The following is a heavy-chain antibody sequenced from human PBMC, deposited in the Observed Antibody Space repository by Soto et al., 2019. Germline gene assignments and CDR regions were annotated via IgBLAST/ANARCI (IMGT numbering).Heavy chain of an antibody. CDR1: GYTFTIYY. D-gene: IGHD3-22*01. V-gene: IGHV1-3*01. J-gene: IGHJ4*02. Sequence: ASVTVSCKTSGYTFTIYYLYWVRQAPGQRLEWMGWINAGNGNTKYSQKFQGRVTITRDTSASTAYMELSSLRSEDTAVYYCARLGSGYVFDYWGQGTLVTVSS. CDR2: INAGNGNT. CDR3: ARLGSGYVFDY.